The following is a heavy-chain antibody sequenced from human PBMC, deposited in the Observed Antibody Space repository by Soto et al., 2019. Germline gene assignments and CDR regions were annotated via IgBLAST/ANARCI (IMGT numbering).Heavy chain of an antibody. J-gene: IGHJ4*02. CDR3: AKKYPGVTNPFDY. V-gene: IGHV3-23*01. CDR1: GFTFGNHA. Sequence: PGRPLRLSCVAFGFTFGNHAMTWISQAPGKGLEWVSAISGSGGTTYYADSVKGRFTISRDNSKNTLYLQMNSLRGEDTAVYYCAKKYPGVTNPFDYWGQGTLVTVSS. CDR2: ISGSGGTT. D-gene: IGHD4-17*01.